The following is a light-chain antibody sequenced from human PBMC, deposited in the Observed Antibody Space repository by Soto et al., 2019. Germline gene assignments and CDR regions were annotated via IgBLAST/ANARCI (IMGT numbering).Light chain of an antibody. Sequence: DVQMTQSPSTLSASVGDRVTITCRASQSISKWLAWYQQKPGRAPKFLIYDASSLESGVPSRFGGSGSGTEFTLTINSLQPDDFATYYCQQYKTHWTFGQGTKVEIK. CDR3: QQYKTHWT. J-gene: IGKJ1*01. CDR1: QSISKW. V-gene: IGKV1-5*01. CDR2: DAS.